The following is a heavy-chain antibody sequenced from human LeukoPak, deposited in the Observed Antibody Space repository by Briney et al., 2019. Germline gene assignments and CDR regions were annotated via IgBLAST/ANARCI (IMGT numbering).Heavy chain of an antibody. J-gene: IGHJ6*03. Sequence: SETLSLTCTVSGGSISSYYWSWIRQPPGKGLEWIGHIYYSGSTNYNPSLKSRVTISVDTSKNQFSLKLSSVTAADTAVYYCARVLVPAAIGWAYYYYMDVWGKGTTVTVSS. D-gene: IGHD2-2*01. CDR3: ARVLVPAAIGWAYYYYMDV. CDR2: IYYSGST. V-gene: IGHV4-59*12. CDR1: GGSISSYY.